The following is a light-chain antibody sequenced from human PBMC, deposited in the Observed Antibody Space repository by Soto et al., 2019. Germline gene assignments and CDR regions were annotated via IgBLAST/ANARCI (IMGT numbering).Light chain of an antibody. CDR1: QSVGSY. V-gene: IGKV3D-11*02. J-gene: IGKJ1*01. CDR3: QQRSNWPWT. Sequence: EIVLTQSPATLSLSPGEKAILSCRASQSVGSYLAWYQQKPGQAPRLLIYDTSKRATGIPARLSGSGPGTDFTLTISSLEPEDFAVYYCQQRSNWPWTFGQGTKVEIK. CDR2: DTS.